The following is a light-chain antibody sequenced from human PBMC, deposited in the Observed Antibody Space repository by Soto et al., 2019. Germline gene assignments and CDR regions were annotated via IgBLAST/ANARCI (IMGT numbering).Light chain of an antibody. CDR3: QSYHSSQSGYV. J-gene: IGLJ1*01. CDR1: SSNIGAGYD. Sequence: QSVLTQPPSVSGAPGQRVTISCTGSSSNIGAGYDVHWYQQLPGTAPKLLIYGNSNRPSGVPDRFSGSKSGTSASLAITGLQADDEAASYCQSYHSSQSGYVFGTGTKVTV. CDR2: GNS. V-gene: IGLV1-40*01.